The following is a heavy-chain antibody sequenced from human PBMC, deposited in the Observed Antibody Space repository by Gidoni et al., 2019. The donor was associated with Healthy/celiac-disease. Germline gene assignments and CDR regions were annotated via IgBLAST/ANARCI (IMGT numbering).Heavy chain of an antibody. Sequence: QVQLVESGGGVVQPGRSLRRSCAAAGFTFSSYAMHWVRQAPGKGLEWVSVISYDGSHKYYADSVKGRFTISRDNSKNTLYLQMNSLRAEDTAVYYCAREEFATGNDYWGQGTLVTVSS. J-gene: IGHJ4*02. V-gene: IGHV3-30-3*01. CDR3: AREEFATGNDY. CDR1: GFTFSSYA. CDR2: ISYDGSHK. D-gene: IGHD6-13*01.